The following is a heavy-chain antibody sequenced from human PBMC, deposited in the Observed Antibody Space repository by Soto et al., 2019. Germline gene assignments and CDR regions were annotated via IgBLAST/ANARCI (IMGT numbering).Heavy chain of an antibody. CDR1: VFTFSSYS. J-gene: IGHJ6*02. V-gene: IGHV3-21*01. CDR3: ARDLDYYDSSGYYYYYYGMDV. Sequence: WWSLRLSCSASVFTFSSYSMNWFRQAPGKGLEWVSSISSSSSYIYYADSVKGRFTISRDNAKNSLYLQMNSLRAEDTAVYYCARDLDYYDSSGYYYYYYGMDVWGQGTTVTVSS. CDR2: ISSSSSYI. D-gene: IGHD3-22*01.